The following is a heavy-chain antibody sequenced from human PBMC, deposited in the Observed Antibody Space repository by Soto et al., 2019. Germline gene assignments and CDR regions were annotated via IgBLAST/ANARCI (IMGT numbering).Heavy chain of an antibody. CDR2: IYYSGST. D-gene: IGHD3-10*01. Sequence: QVQLQESGPGLVKPSETLSLTCTVSGGSISSYYWSWIRQPPGKGLEWIGDIYYSGSTNYNPSLKSRGTTLVDTSKNQFSLKLSSVTAADTAVYYCARVWGGAFDIWGQGTMVTVSS. CDR1: GGSISSYY. V-gene: IGHV4-59*01. J-gene: IGHJ3*02. CDR3: ARVWGGAFDI.